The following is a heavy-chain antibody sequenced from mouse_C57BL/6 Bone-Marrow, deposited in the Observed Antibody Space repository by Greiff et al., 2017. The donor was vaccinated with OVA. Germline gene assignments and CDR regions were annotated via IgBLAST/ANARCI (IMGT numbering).Heavy chain of an antibody. CDR1: GYTFTSYW. CDR3: ARARGEAYYGRAMDY. CDR2: INPSNGGT. Sequence: QVQLQQPGTELVKPGASVKLSCKASGYTFTSYWMHWVKQRPGQGLEWIGNINPSNGGTNYNEKFKSKATLTVDKSSSTAYMQLSRLTSEDSAVYSCARARGEAYYGRAMDYWGQGTSVTVSS. J-gene: IGHJ4*01. V-gene: IGHV1-53*01. D-gene: IGHD1-1*01.